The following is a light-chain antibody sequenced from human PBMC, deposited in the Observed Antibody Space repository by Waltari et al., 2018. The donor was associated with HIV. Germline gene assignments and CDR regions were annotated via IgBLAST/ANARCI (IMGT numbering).Light chain of an antibody. CDR2: VAS. J-gene: IGKJ4*01. V-gene: IGKV1-9*01. Sequence: DIQMTQSPSSLSASLGDSVVITCRATQGINSYLAWYQQKPGKAPKLLIYVASTLRSGVPSRFSGSGSGTEFTLTISNLQPEDSATYYCQQLNSYPLTFGGGTKVETK. CDR1: QGINSY. CDR3: QQLNSYPLT.